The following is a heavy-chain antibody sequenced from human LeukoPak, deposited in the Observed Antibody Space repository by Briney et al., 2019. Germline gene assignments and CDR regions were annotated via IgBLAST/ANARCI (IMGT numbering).Heavy chain of an antibody. J-gene: IGHJ4*02. CDR1: GFTFSSYA. Sequence: PGGSLRLSCAASGFTFSSYAVNWVRQAPGKGLEWVSTISGSDGRTYYADSVKGRFTVSSDNSKNTLYLQMSSLRAEDTAVYYCAKDRGRYYDSSGYYWGYYFDSWGQGILVTVSA. CDR2: ISGSDGRT. V-gene: IGHV3-23*01. D-gene: IGHD3-22*01. CDR3: AKDRGRYYDSSGYYWGYYFDS.